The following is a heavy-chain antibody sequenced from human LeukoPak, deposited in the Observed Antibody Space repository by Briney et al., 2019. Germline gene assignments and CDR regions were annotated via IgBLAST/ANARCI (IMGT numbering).Heavy chain of an antibody. D-gene: IGHD1-7*01. CDR2: IYYSGST. V-gene: IGHV4-28*03. J-gene: IGHJ2*01. CDR3: ARARNWNYGPWYFDL. Sequence: SETLSLTCAVSGYSISSSNWWGWIRQPPGKGLEWIGYIYYSGSTYYNPSLKSRVTMSVDTSKNQFSLKLSSVTAVDTAVYYCARARNWNYGPWYFDLWGRGTLVTVSS. CDR1: GYSISSSNW.